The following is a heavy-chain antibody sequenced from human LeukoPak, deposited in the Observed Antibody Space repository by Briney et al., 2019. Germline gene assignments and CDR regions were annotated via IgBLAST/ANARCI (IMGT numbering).Heavy chain of an antibody. V-gene: IGHV3-23*01. CDR3: AKTYYYDSSGYPGD. Sequence: GGSLRLSCAASGFTFSSYVMSWVRQAPGKGLEWVSAISGSGGSTYYADSVKGRFTISRDNSKNTLYLQMNGLRAEDTAVYYCAKTYYYDSSGYPGDWGQGTLVTVSS. D-gene: IGHD3-22*01. CDR1: GFTFSSYV. J-gene: IGHJ4*02. CDR2: ISGSGGST.